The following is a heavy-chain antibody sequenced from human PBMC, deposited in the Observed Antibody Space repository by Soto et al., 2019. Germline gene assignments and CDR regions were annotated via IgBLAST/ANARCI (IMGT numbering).Heavy chain of an antibody. Sequence: ASVKVSCKASGYTFTSYGISWVRQAPGQGLEWMGWISAYNGNTNYAQKLQGRATMTTDTSTSTAYMELRSLRSDDTAVYYCARARYYDFWSGYPALWAGGDRYYYYYGMDVWGQGTTVTVSS. D-gene: IGHD3-3*01. J-gene: IGHJ6*02. CDR1: GYTFTSYG. CDR2: ISAYNGNT. CDR3: ARARYYDFWSGYPALWAGGDRYYYYYGMDV. V-gene: IGHV1-18*01.